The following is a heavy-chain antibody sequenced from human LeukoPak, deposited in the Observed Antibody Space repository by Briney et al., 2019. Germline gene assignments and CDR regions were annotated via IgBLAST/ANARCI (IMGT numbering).Heavy chain of an antibody. D-gene: IGHD4-17*01. CDR2: ISGSGGST. CDR1: GFTFSSYA. CDR3: AKDIMTTVTTSADY. V-gene: IGHV3-23*01. Sequence: PGGSLRLSWAASGFTFSSYAMSWVRQAPGKGLEWVSAISGSGGSTYYADSVKGRFTISRDNSKNTLYLQMNSQRAEDTAVYYCAKDIMTTVTTSADYWGQGTLVTVSS. J-gene: IGHJ4*02.